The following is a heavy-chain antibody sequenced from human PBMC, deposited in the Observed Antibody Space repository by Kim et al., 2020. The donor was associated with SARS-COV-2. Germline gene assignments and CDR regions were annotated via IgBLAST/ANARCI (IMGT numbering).Heavy chain of an antibody. D-gene: IGHD6-6*01. CDR1: GFSFRSHA. V-gene: IGHV3-30-3*01. CDR3: GRDGAVSARRVYSYMGV. CDR2: LANDGSEE. J-gene: IGHJ6*03. Sequence: GGSLRLSCTASGFSFRSHAMHWARQAPGKGLEWIGVLANDGSEEFYADSAKGRFSMSRDNSRNVFYLQMRSLRREDSATFFCGRDGAVSARRVYSYMGV.